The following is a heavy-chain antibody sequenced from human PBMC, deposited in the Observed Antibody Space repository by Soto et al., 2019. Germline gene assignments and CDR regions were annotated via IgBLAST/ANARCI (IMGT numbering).Heavy chain of an antibody. CDR2: VDWTSGSV. CDR1: GFTFDDYA. J-gene: IGHJ6*02. CDR3: VKGRGSFLVHFGLDV. D-gene: IGHD3-16*01. V-gene: IGHV3-9*01. Sequence: EVHLVESGGGFVQPGRSLRLSCIASGFTFDDYAMHWVRQAPGKGLEWVSSVDWTSGSVAYADSVKGRFTVSSDNARNSLFLQMKPLRAEDTALYYCVKGRGSFLVHFGLDVWGQGTTVTVSS.